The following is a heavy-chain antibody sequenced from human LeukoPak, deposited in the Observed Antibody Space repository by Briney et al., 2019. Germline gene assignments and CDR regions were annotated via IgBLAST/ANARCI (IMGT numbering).Heavy chain of an antibody. Sequence: GGSLRLSCAASGLTFSSYAMSWVRQAPGKGLEWVSAISGSGGSTCYADSVKGRFTISRDNSKNTLYLQMNSLRAEDTAVYYCAKSGDYGDYGESNYFDYWGQGTLVTVSS. J-gene: IGHJ4*02. V-gene: IGHV3-23*01. CDR2: ISGSGGST. D-gene: IGHD4-17*01. CDR1: GLTFSSYA. CDR3: AKSGDYGDYGESNYFDY.